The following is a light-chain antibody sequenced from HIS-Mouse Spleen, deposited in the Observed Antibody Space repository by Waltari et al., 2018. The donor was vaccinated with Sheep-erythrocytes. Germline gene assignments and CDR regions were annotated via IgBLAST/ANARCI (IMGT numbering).Light chain of an antibody. CDR1: QSVSSSY. V-gene: IGKV3-20*01. CDR2: GAS. CDR3: QQYGSSPYT. Sequence: EIVLTQSPGTLSLSPGERATLPCRASQSVSSSYLAWYQQKPGQAPRLLIYGASSRPTGIPDRFSGSRSGTDFTLTISRLEPEDFAVYYCQQYGSSPYTFGQGTKLEIK. J-gene: IGKJ2*01.